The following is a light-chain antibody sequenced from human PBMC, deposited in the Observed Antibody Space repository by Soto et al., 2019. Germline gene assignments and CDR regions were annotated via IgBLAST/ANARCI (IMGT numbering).Light chain of an antibody. CDR3: MKGTHWPIT. CDR1: QSLVYSDGDTY. CDR2: KVS. V-gene: IGKV2-30*01. Sequence: DVLMTSSPSPHTVTLGTPASISCRSRQSLVYSDGDTYLNWFQQRPGQSKRRLIYKVSNRDSKVPDRFSGSGSGTDFALKISRVEAEEVGVYYCMKGTHWPITVGNGKRLAIK. J-gene: IGKJ5*01.